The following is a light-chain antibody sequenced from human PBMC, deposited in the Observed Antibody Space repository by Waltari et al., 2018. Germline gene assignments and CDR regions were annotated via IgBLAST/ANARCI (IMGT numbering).Light chain of an antibody. Sequence: QAGLTQPPSVSKGLRQTATLTCPGHSNNVGNQGAAWLQHHQGPPPQPLAHRNNNRPSGISERFSASRSGNTASLTITGLQPEDEADYYCSAWDSSLSAYVFGTGTKVTVL. CDR3: SAWDSSLSAYV. CDR2: RNN. V-gene: IGLV10-54*04. J-gene: IGLJ1*01. CDR1: SNNVGNQG.